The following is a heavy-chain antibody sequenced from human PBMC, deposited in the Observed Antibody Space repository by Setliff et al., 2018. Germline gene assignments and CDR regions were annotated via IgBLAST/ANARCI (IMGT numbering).Heavy chain of an antibody. CDR1: GFTFISYA. D-gene: IGHD3-16*01. J-gene: IGHJ3*02. Sequence: SLRLSCAASGFTFISYAMHWVRQAPGKGLEYVSAFSSNGVRLSYADSVKGRFTISRDISKNTLYLQMDSLRHEDTAVYYCARVAEYDTIDIWGQGTMVTVSS. V-gene: IGHV3-64*02. CDR3: ARVAEYDTIDI. CDR2: FSSNGVRL.